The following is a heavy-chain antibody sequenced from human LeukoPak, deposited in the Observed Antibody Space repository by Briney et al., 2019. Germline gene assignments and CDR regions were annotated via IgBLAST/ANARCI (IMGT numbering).Heavy chain of an antibody. CDR1: GFTFSSYS. CDR3: AKGFQGGTVFGVVTKGVFDY. D-gene: IGHD3-3*01. Sequence: QAGGSLRLSCAASGFTFSSYSMNWVRQAPGKGLEWVSAISGSGGSTYYADSVKGRFTISRDNSKNTLYLQMNSLRAEDTAVYYCAKGFQGGTVFGVVTKGVFDYWGQGTLVTVSS. CDR2: ISGSGGST. V-gene: IGHV3-23*01. J-gene: IGHJ4*02.